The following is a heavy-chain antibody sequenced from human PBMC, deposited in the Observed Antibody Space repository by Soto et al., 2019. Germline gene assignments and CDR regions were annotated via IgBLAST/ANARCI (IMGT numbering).Heavy chain of an antibody. D-gene: IGHD6-13*01. V-gene: IGHV4-39*01. J-gene: IGHJ6*02. CDR3: ARIKDSRGYYYYGMDV. CDR2: IYYSGST. CDR1: GGSISSSSYY. Sequence: SETLSLTCTVSGGSISSSSYYWGWIRQPPGKGLEWIGSIYYSGSTYYNPSLKSRVTISVDTSKNQFSLKLSSVTAADTAVYYCARIKDSRGYYYYGMDVWGQGTTVTVSS.